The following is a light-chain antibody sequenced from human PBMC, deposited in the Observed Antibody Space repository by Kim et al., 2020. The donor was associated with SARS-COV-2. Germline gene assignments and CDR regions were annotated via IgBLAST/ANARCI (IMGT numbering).Light chain of an antibody. CDR1: QSVSSSY. V-gene: IGKV3-20*01. CDR3: KQYGSSPGT. J-gene: IGKJ4*01. CDR2: GAS. Sequence: SPGGRATPSCRASQSVSSSYLAWYQQKPGQAPRLLIYGASSRATGIPDRFSGSGSGTDFTLTISRLEPEDFAVYYCKQYGSSPGTFGGGTKVDIK.